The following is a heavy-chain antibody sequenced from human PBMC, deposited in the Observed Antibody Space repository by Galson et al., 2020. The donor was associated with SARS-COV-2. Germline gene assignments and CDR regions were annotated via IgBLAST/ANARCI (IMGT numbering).Heavy chain of an antibody. D-gene: IGHD2-15*01. CDR3: AREMVVVAATPADY. CDR1: GFTFSSYA. V-gene: IGHV3-30*04. Sequence: GGSMRLSCAASGFTFSSYAMHWVRQAPGKGLEWVAVISYDGSNKYYADSVKGRFTFSRDNSKNTLYLQMNSLRAEDTAVYYCAREMVVVAATPADYWGQATLGTVSS. J-gene: IGHJ4*02. CDR2: ISYDGSNK.